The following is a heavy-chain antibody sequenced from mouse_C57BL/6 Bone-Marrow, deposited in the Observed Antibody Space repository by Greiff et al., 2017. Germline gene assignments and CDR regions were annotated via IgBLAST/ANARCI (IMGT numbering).Heavy chain of an antibody. CDR3: AREYVPFAY. CDR2: ISDGGSYT. CDR1: GFTFSSYA. Sequence: EVLLVESGGGLVKPGGSLKLSCAASGFTFSSYAMSWVRQTPEKRLEWVATISDGGSYTYYPDNVKGRFTISRDNAKNNLYLQMSHLKSEDTAMXYCAREYVPFAYWGQGTRVTVSA. D-gene: IGHD2-14*01. V-gene: IGHV5-4*01. J-gene: IGHJ3*01.